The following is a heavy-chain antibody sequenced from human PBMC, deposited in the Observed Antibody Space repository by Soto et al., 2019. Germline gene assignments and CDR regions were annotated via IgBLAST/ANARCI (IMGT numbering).Heavy chain of an antibody. D-gene: IGHD3-9*01. Sequence: QVQLQESGPGLVKPSETLSLTCTVSGGSISSYYWSWIRQPPGKGLEWIGYIYYSGSTNYNPSLKSRVTISVDTSKTQFSLKLSSVTAADTAVYYCARVGYDILTGYQYFDYWGQGTLVTVSS. J-gene: IGHJ4*02. CDR3: ARVGYDILTGYQYFDY. CDR1: GGSISSYY. CDR2: IYYSGST. V-gene: IGHV4-59*08.